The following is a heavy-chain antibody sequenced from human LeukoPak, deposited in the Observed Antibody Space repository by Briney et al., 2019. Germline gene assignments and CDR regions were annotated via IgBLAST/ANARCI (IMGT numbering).Heavy chain of an antibody. CDR2: ISAYSGNT. J-gene: IGHJ4*02. Sequence: GASVKVSCKASGYTFTNYGITWVRQAPGQGLEWMGWISAYSGNTNYTQKLQGRVTMTTDTSTSTAYMELRSLRSDDTAVYYCARLTSITIFGVVISPPDFWGQGTLVTVSS. CDR3: ARLTSITIFGVVISPPDF. CDR1: GYTFTNYG. D-gene: IGHD3-3*01. V-gene: IGHV1-18*01.